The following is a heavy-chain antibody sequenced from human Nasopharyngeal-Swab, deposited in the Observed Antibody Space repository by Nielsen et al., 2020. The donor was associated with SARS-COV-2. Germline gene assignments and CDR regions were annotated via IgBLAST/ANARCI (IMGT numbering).Heavy chain of an antibody. CDR2: VYISGSS. CDR1: GGSMNSYT. CDR3: ARMEAVSYGGLDV. Sequence: SATLSLTCSLSGGSMNSYTWTWIRQPPGKGLDWLGYVYISGSSNYNPSLKSRLPISVATARHQLSLKLTSVTAADTAVYYGARMEAVSYGGLDVWVQVTTVTVSS. V-gene: IGHV4-59*01. J-gene: IGHJ6*02. D-gene: IGHD6-19*01.